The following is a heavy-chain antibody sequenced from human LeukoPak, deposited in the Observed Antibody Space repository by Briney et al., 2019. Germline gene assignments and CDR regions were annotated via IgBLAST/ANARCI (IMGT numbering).Heavy chain of an antibody. CDR3: AAGITPNDAFDI. CDR1: GCTFTSSA. V-gene: IGHV1-58*01. D-gene: IGHD3-10*01. J-gene: IGHJ3*02. Sequence: AASVKVSCKASGCTFTSSAVQWVRQARGQRLEGIGWIVVGSGNTNYAQKFQERVTITRDMSTSTAYMELSSLRSEDTAVYYCAAGITPNDAFDIWGQGTMVTVSS. CDR2: IVVGSGNT.